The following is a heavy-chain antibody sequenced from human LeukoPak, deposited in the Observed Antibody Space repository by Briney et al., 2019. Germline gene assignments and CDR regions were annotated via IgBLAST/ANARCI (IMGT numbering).Heavy chain of an antibody. CDR1: GFIVSDNY. J-gene: IGHJ4*02. CDR2: IYPDGRA. D-gene: IGHD2-2*01. V-gene: IGHV3-53*01. Sequence: PGGSLRLSCVASGFIVSDNYMSWIRQAPGKEPRWVSIIYPDGRAFYADSVKGRFTISRDNSRNTLYLQMNSLRADDTALYYCARGRMPNGADNWGQGTLVTVSS. CDR3: ARGRMPNGADN.